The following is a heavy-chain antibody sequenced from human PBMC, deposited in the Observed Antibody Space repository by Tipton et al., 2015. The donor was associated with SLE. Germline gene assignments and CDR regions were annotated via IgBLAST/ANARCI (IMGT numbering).Heavy chain of an antibody. Sequence: TLSLTCTVSGGSISSGGYYWSWIRQHPGKGLEWIGYIYYSGSTYHNPSLKSRVTISVDTSKNQFSLKLSSVTAADTAVYYCARDRGPYYYDSSGYYNAFDIWGQGTMVTVSS. V-gene: IGHV4-31*03. CDR1: GGSISSGGYY. CDR3: ARDRGPYYYDSSGYYNAFDI. J-gene: IGHJ3*02. CDR2: IYYSGST. D-gene: IGHD3-22*01.